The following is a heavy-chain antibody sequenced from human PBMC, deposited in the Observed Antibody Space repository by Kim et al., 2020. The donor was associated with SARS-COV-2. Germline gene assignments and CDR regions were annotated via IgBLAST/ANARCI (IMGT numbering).Heavy chain of an antibody. CDR2: IYSGGSE. CDR1: GFTVSSNF. J-gene: IGHJ4*02. V-gene: IGHV3-66*01. D-gene: IGHD4-17*01. CDR3: AGEEDDFGANSGYFDY. Sequence: GGSLRLSCAASGFTVSSNFMSWVRQAPGKGLEWVSVIYSGGSESYAESVKGRFTISRDYSKNTLYLQMNRLTVDDTAVYYCAGEEDDFGANSGYFDYWGQGILVTVS.